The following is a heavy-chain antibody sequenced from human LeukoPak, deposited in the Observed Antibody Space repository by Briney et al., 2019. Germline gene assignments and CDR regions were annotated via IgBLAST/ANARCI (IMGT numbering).Heavy chain of an antibody. D-gene: IGHD6-13*01. V-gene: IGHV3-21*01. CDR3: ARGSTAAAGNFDY. CDR1: GFTFSSYS. Sequence: GGSLRLSCAASGFTFSSYSMNWVRQAPGKGLEWVSSISSSSSYIYYADSVKGRFTISRDNAKNSLYLQMNSLRAEDTAVYYCARGSTAAAGNFDYWGQGTLVTVSS. J-gene: IGHJ4*02. CDR2: ISSSSSYI.